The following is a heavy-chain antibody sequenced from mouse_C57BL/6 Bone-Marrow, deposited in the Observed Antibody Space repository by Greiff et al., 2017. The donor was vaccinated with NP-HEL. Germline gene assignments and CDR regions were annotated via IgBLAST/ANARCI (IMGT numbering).Heavy chain of an antibody. V-gene: IGHV1-55*01. J-gene: IGHJ2*01. Sequence: QVQLQHPGAELVKPGASVKMSCKASGYTFTSYWITWVKQRPGQGLEWIGDIYPGSGSTNYNEKFKSKATLTVDTSSSTAYMQLSSLTSEDSAVYYCAREVAYGNSSFGYWGQGTTLTVSS. CDR1: GYTFTSYW. CDR2: IYPGSGST. CDR3: AREVAYGNSSFGY. D-gene: IGHD2-10*02.